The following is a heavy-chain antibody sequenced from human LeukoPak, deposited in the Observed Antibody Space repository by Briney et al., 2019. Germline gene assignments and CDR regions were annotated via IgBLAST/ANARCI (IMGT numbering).Heavy chain of an antibody. CDR3: ARDGGSGSYEGYHFDY. J-gene: IGHJ4*02. CDR2: ISYDGSNK. Sequence: PGGSLRLSCAASGFTFSSFAMHWVRQAPGKGLEWGAVISYDGSNKYYADSVKGRFTISRDNSKNTLYLQMNSLRAEDTAVYYCARDGGSGSYEGYHFDYWGQGTLVTVSS. V-gene: IGHV3-30*04. CDR1: GFTFSSFA. D-gene: IGHD3-10*01.